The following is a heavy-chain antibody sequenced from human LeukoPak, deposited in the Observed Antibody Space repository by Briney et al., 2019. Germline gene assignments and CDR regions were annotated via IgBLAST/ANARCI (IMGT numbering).Heavy chain of an antibody. V-gene: IGHV4-31*03. CDR3: ARGDFIMITFGGVIVDPPDI. D-gene: IGHD3-16*02. J-gene: IGHJ3*02. CDR1: GGSISSGGYY. Sequence: PSQTLSLTCTVSGGSISSGGYYWSWIRQHPGKGLEWIGYIYYSGSTYYNPSLKSRVTISVDTSKNQFSLKLSSVTAADTAVYYCARGDFIMITFGGVIVDPPDIWGQGTMVTVSS. CDR2: IYYSGST.